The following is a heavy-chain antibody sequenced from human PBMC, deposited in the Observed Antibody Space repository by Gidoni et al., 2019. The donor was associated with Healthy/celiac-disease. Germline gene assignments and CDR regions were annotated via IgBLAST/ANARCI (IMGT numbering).Heavy chain of an antibody. Sequence: EVQLLESGGGLVQPGGSLRISCAASGLPFSSHAMSWVRQAPGKGLEWVSAIRGSGGSTYYADSVKGRFTISRDNSKNTLYLQMNSLRAEDTAVYYCAKDGITIFGVVTPFDPWGQGTLVTVSS. CDR1: GLPFSSHA. CDR3: AKDGITIFGVVTPFDP. CDR2: IRGSGGST. J-gene: IGHJ5*02. D-gene: IGHD3-3*01. V-gene: IGHV3-23*01.